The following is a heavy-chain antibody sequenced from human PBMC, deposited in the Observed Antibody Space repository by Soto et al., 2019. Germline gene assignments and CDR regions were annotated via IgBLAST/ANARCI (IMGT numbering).Heavy chain of an antibody. V-gene: IGHV4-61*05. CDR1: GGSISSGGYY. Sequence: SETLSLTCTVSGGSISSGGYYWTWVRQPPGKGLEWIGEIHHSGSTNYNPSLKSRVTISVDKSKNQFSLTLSSVTAADTAVYYCASSAYCGGDCFRLFDYWGQGTLVTVSS. CDR3: ASSAYCGGDCFRLFDY. CDR2: IHHSGST. D-gene: IGHD2-21*02. J-gene: IGHJ4*02.